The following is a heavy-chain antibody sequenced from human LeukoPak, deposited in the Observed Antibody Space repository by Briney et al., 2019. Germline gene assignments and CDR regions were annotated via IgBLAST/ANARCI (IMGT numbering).Heavy chain of an antibody. CDR1: GYPFGSYG. CDR2: ISAYNGNT. D-gene: IGHD5-18*01. Sequence: GASVKVSCKASGYPFGSYGISWVRQAPGQGLEWMGWISAYNGNTNYAQKLQGRVTMTTDTSTSTAYMELRSLRSDDTAVYYCARQDTAIKSNPYYYYYGMDVWGQGTTVTVSS. V-gene: IGHV1-18*01. J-gene: IGHJ6*02. CDR3: ARQDTAIKSNPYYYYYGMDV.